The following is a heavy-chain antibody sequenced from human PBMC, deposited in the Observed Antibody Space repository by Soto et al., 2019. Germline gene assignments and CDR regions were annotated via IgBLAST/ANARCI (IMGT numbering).Heavy chain of an antibody. CDR1: AGSISTYY. D-gene: IGHD1-26*01. V-gene: IGHV4-59*01. CDR3: ARRYGGNFDY. CDR2: IYYSGST. Sequence: SETLSLTCTVSAGSISTYYWSWIRQPPGKGLEWIGYIYYSGSTNYNPSLKSRVTISVDTSKNQFSLKLSSVTAADTAVYYCARRYGGNFDYWGQGTLVTVSS. J-gene: IGHJ4*02.